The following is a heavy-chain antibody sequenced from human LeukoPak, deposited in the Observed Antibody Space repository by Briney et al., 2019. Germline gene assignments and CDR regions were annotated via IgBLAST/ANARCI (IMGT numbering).Heavy chain of an antibody. CDR3: TTVLSGYDWGQFDY. D-gene: IGHD5-12*01. V-gene: IGHV3-15*01. CDR1: GFTFSNAW. J-gene: IGHJ4*02. CDR2: IKSKTDGGTT. Sequence: PGGSLRLSCAASGFTFSNAWMSWVRQAPGKGLEWVGRIKSKTDGGTTDYAAPVKGRFTISRDDSKNTLYLQMNSLKTEDTAVYYCTTVLSGYDWGQFDYWGQGTLVTVSS.